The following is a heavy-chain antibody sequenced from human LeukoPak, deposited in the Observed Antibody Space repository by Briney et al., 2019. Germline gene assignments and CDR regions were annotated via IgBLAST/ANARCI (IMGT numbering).Heavy chain of an antibody. CDR2: VYYTGST. D-gene: IGHD6-6*01. Sequence: SETLSLTCSVSGGSLSSYYWSWIRQPPGKGLEWIGYVYYTGSTNYNPSLKSRVTMFEDKSKNQFSLRLSSVTVADTAVYYCARHFAYSSSSYFDYWGQGSLVTVSS. CDR3: ARHFAYSSSSYFDY. J-gene: IGHJ4*02. CDR1: GGSLSSYY. V-gene: IGHV4-59*08.